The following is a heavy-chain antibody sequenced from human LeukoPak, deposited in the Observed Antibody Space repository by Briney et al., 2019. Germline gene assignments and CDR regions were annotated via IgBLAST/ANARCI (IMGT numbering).Heavy chain of an antibody. Sequence: SQTLSLTCTVSGGSISSGGYYWSWIRQHPGKGLEWIGYIYYSGSTYYNPSLKSRVTISVDTSKNQFSLKLSSVTAADTAVYYCARAVRGYSGYDRPHLMDVWGKGTTVTVSS. J-gene: IGHJ6*03. CDR1: GGSISSGGYY. CDR3: ARAVRGYSGYDRPHLMDV. CDR2: IYYSGST. V-gene: IGHV4-31*03. D-gene: IGHD5-12*01.